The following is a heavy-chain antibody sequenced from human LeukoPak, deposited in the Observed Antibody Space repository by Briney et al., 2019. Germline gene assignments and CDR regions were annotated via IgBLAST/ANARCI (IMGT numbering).Heavy chain of an antibody. CDR2: IYPDGRI. CDR1: TGSMTDSC. D-gene: IGHD3-22*01. Sequence: SETLSLTCFVSTGSMTDSCWSWFRQAPGKGFEWLGFIYPDGRIEYSPSLRRRVTFSVATSKLEATVRLSSVTASDTAVYYCTREGYDRSGYFLDFWGQGTLVTVSS. V-gene: IGHV4-59*12. CDR3: TREGYDRSGYFLDF. J-gene: IGHJ4*02.